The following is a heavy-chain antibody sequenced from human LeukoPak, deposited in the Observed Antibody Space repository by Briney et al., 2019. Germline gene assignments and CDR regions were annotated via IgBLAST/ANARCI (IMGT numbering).Heavy chain of an antibody. CDR2: ISAYNGNT. V-gene: IGHV1-18*01. CDR3: ARVTEWELLPDFDY. CDR1: GYTFTSYG. Sequence: GASVKVSCKASGYTFTSYGISWVRQAPGQGLEWMGWISAYNGNTNYAQKLQGRVTMTTDTSTSTAYMELRSLRSDDTAVYCCARVTEWELLPDFDYWGQGTLVTVSS. J-gene: IGHJ4*02. D-gene: IGHD1-26*01.